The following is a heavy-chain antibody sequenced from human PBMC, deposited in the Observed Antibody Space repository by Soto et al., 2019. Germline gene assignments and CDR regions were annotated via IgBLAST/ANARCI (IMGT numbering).Heavy chain of an antibody. Sequence: EVQLVESGGGLVKPGGSLRLSCAASGFTFTRYSMNWVRQAPGKGLEWVSSISSTTNYIYYGDSMKGRFTISRDNAKNSLYLEMNRLRAEDTALYYCSRESEDLTSNFDYWGQGTLVTVSS. CDR1: GFTFTRYS. V-gene: IGHV3-21*06. CDR2: ISSTTNYI. J-gene: IGHJ4*02. CDR3: SRESEDLTSNFDY.